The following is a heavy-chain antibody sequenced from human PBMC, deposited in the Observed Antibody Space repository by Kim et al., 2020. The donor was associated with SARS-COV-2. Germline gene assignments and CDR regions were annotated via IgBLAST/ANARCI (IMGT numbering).Heavy chain of an antibody. Sequence: RFTISRDNSKNTLYLQMNSLRAEDTAVYYCAKDRIGPAAIYDVHYYGMDVWGQGTTVTVSS. V-gene: IGHV3-30*02. CDR3: AKDRIGPAAIYDVHYYGMDV. D-gene: IGHD2-2*01. J-gene: IGHJ6*02.